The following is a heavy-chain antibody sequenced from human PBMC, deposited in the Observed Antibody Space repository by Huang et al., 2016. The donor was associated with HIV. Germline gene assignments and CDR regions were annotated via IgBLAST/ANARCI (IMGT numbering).Heavy chain of an antibody. CDR2: INQEESEK. CDR1: TFRFGAYW. Sequence: VESGGRLVQPGGSIRLSCVGSTFRFGAYWMSWVRQSPGKGLEGVANINQEESEKYYVDSVKGRFNISRDNAKKVLFLEMNNVRVEDTATYYCATKTAAMDIWGQGTTVTVS. D-gene: IGHD1-7*01. CDR3: ATKTAAMDI. J-gene: IGHJ6*02. V-gene: IGHV3-7*01.